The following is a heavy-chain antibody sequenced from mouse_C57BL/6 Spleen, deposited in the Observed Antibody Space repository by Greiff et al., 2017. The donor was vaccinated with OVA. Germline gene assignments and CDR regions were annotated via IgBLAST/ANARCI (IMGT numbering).Heavy chain of an antibody. CDR2: IWSGGST. CDR3: ARKSDYDRYCDV. D-gene: IGHD2-4*01. J-gene: IGHJ1*03. V-gene: IGHV2-2*01. CDR1: GFSLTSYG. Sequence: QVQLQQSGPGLVQPSQSLSITCTVSGFSLTSYGVHWVRQSPGKGLEWLGVIWSGGSTDYNAAFISRLSISKDNSKSQVFFKMNSLQADDTAIYYCARKSDYDRYCDVWGTGTTVTVSS.